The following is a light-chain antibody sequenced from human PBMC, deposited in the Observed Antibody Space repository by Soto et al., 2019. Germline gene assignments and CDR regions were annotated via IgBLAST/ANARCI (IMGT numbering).Light chain of an antibody. Sequence: DIQLTKSPSFLYASVGDRVTITCRASQGISGYLAWYQQTPGKAPKLLIYAASTLQSGVPSRFSGSGSGTEFPLTINSLQPEDFASYYCQQVNSYPWTFGQGTKVEIK. V-gene: IGKV1-9*01. CDR2: AAS. J-gene: IGKJ1*01. CDR1: QGISGY. CDR3: QQVNSYPWT.